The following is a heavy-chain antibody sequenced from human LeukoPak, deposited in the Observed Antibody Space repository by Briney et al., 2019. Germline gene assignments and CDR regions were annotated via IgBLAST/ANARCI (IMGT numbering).Heavy chain of an antibody. CDR3: ARCDSSGWYWFDP. D-gene: IGHD6-19*01. J-gene: IGHJ5*02. V-gene: IGHV3-21*01. CDR1: GFTFSSYA. CDR2: ISSSSSYI. Sequence: PGGSLRLSCAASGFTFSSYAMSWVRQAPGKGLEWVSSISSSSSYIYYADSVKGRFTISRDNAKNSLYLQMNSLRAEDTAVYYCARCDSSGWYWFDPWGQGTLVTVSS.